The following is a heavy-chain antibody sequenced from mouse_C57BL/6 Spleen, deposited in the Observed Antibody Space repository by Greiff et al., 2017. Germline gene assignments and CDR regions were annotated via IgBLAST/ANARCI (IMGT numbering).Heavy chain of an antibody. CDR2: IDPSDSYT. D-gene: IGHD1-1*01. CDR1: GYTFTSYW. Sequence: QVQLQQPGAELVMPGASVKLSCKASGYTFTSYWMPWVKQRPGQGLEWIGEIDPSDSYTNYNQKFKGKSTLTVDKSSSTAYMQLSSLTSEDSAVYYCAREENYGSRYFDYWGQGTTLTVSS. J-gene: IGHJ2*01. V-gene: IGHV1-69*01. CDR3: AREENYGSRYFDY.